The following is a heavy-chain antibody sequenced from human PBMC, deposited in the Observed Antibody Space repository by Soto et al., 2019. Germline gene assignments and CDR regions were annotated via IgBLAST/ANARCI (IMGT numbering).Heavy chain of an antibody. Sequence: EVQVLESGGGLVQPGGSLRLSCEVSGFAFSNYGMNWVRQAPGQGLEWVSAISASGGDTYFADSVKGRFIISRDNSKNMLYLQMNRLRVEDTALYFCASGAYCGGGRCHWSLDYWGPGALVTVSS. CDR1: GFAFSNYG. V-gene: IGHV3-23*01. CDR3: ASGAYCGGGRCHWSLDY. J-gene: IGHJ4*02. CDR2: ISASGGDT. D-gene: IGHD2-15*01.